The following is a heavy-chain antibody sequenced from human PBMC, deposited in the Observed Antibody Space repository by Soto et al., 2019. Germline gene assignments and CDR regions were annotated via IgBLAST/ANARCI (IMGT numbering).Heavy chain of an antibody. CDR3: ARGRYGDY. J-gene: IGHJ4*02. Sequence: QVHLVQSGAEVKKPGASVKVSCKASGYTFTRYAITWVRQAPGQGLEWMGWISAHNGNTDYAQKLQGRVIVTRDTSTSTAYMELRSLISDDTAVYYCARGRYGDYWGQGDLVTVSS. D-gene: IGHD1-1*01. CDR2: ISAHNGNT. V-gene: IGHV1-18*01. CDR1: GYTFTRYA.